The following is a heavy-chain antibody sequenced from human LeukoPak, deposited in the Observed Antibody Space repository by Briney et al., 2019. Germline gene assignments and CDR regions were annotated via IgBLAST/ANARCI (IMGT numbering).Heavy chain of an antibody. J-gene: IGHJ4*02. CDR2: ISAGGRST. V-gene: IGHV3-23*01. D-gene: IGHD6-19*01. Sequence: GGSLRLSCAASGFTFSSYAMSWVRQAPGKGLEWVSVISAGGRSTHYADSVKGRFTISRDNSKNTLYLQMNSLRAEDTAVYYCAKVRAQQWLRLDGDFDYWGQGTLVTVSS. CDR3: AKVRAQQWLRLDGDFDY. CDR1: GFTFSSYA.